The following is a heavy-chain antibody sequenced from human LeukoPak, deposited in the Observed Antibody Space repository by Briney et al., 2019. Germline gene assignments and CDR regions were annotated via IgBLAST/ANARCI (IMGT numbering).Heavy chain of an antibody. CDR1: GGTFSSYA. D-gene: IGHD1-7*01. CDR3: ARDHGITGTTAIDY. Sequence: ASVKVSCKDSGGTFSSYAISWVRQAPGQGLEWMGGIIPIFGTANYAQKFQGRVTITTDESTSTAYMELSSLRSEDTAVYYCARDHGITGTTAIDYWGQGTLVTVSS. J-gene: IGHJ4*02. CDR2: IIPIFGTA. V-gene: IGHV1-69*05.